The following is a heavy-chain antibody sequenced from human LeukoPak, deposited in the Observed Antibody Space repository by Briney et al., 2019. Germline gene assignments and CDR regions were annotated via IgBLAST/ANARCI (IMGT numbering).Heavy chain of an antibody. V-gene: IGHV3-15*01. CDR1: GFTFSNAW. J-gene: IGHJ6*02. CDR2: IKSKPDGGTT. Sequence: GGSLRLSCAASGFTFSNAWMSWVRQAPGKGLEWVGRIKSKPDGGTTDYAAPVKGRFTISRDDSQNTLYLQMNSLRAEDTAVYYCAKGLHYGMDVWGQGTTVTVSS. CDR3: AKGLHYGMDV. D-gene: IGHD3-16*01.